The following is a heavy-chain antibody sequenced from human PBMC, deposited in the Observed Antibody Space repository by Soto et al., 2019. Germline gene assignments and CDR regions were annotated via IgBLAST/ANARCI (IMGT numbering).Heavy chain of an antibody. D-gene: IGHD2-15*01. V-gene: IGHV3-33*01. CDR2: IWYDGSNK. J-gene: IGHJ4*02. CDR3: ARAPPYCSGGSCYSTIDY. CDR1: GFTFSSYG. Sequence: QVQLVESGGGVVQPGRSLRLSCAASGFTFSSYGMHWVRQAPGKGLEWGAGIWYDGSNKDYADSVKGRFTISRDNSQNTLYLQMNRLRAEDTAVYYWARAPPYCSGGSCYSTIDYWGQGTLVTVSS.